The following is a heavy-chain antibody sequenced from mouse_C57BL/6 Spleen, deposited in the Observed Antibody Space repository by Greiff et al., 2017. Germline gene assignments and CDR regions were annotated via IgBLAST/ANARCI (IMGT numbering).Heavy chain of an antibody. CDR1: GYTFTSYW. CDR3: ASLYDGYPYYFDY. V-gene: IGHV1-52*01. D-gene: IGHD2-3*01. CDR2: IDPSDSET. Sequence: QVQLQQPGAELVRPGSSVKLSCKASGYTFTSYWMHWVKQRPIQGLEWIGNIDPSDSETHYNQKFKDKATLTVDKSSSTAYMQLNSLTSEDSAVYYCASLYDGYPYYFDYWGQGTTLTVSS. J-gene: IGHJ2*01.